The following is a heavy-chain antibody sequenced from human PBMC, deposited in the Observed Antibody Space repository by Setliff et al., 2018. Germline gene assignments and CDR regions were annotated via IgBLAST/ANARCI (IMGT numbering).Heavy chain of an antibody. CDR1: GGSFSDYY. J-gene: IGHJ4*02. Sequence: PSETLSLTCAAHGGSFSDYYWTWIRQPPGKGLEWIGETNHSGSTKYSPSLESRVTMSVDPSKNQFSLKVTSVTAADTAVYYCARGRNVAARLLDSWGRGTLVTVSS. V-gene: IGHV4-34*01. D-gene: IGHD6-6*01. CDR3: ARGRNVAARLLDS. CDR2: TNHSGST.